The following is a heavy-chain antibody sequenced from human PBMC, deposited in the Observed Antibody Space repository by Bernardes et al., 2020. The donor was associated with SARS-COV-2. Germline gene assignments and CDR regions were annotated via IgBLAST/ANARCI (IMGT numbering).Heavy chain of an antibody. V-gene: IGHV1-69*13. J-gene: IGHJ5*02. CDR2: IIPLFGTT. CDR3: ARDLPYCSGGSCFKFFGDNWFDP. CDR1: GGSFSTYA. D-gene: IGHD2-15*01. Sequence: SVKVSCKASGGSFSTYAITWVRQAPGQGLEWMGGIIPLFGTTNYAQKFQGRVSITADESTSTAYMELSSLRSQDTAVYYCARDLPYCSGGSCFKFFGDNWFDPWGQGTLVTVSS.